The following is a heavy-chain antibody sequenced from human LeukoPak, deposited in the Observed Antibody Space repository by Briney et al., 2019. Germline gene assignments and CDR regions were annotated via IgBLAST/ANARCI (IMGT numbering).Heavy chain of an antibody. J-gene: IGHJ4*02. CDR1: GGSISSSSYY. Sequence: PSETLSLTCAVAGGSISSSSYYWGWVRQPPGKGLEWIANIYYSGSTYYNPSLKSRVTISVDTSKNQFSLKLSSVTAADTAVYYCARLYYGSGSYPPSFDYWGQGTLVTVSS. CDR2: IYYSGST. D-gene: IGHD3-10*01. CDR3: ARLYYGSGSYPPSFDY. V-gene: IGHV4-39*01.